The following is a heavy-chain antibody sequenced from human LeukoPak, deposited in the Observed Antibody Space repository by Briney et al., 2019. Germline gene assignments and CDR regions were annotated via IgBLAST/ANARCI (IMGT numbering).Heavy chain of an antibody. D-gene: IGHD2/OR15-2a*01. CDR1: GGSISSSDYY. J-gene: IGHJ4*02. V-gene: IGHV4-39*01. Sequence: PSETLSLTSTVSGGSISSSDYYGAWIRQPPGKGLEWIGSIYYNGNTYYNPSLKSRVTISVDMSNNQFSLKLSSVTAADTAVYYCASHRRYTTGSEEFDYWGQGTLVTVSS. CDR2: IYYNGNT. CDR3: ASHRRYTTGSEEFDY.